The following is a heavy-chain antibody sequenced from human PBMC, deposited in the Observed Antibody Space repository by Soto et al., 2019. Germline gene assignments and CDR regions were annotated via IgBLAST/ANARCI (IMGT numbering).Heavy chain of an antibody. D-gene: IGHD3-10*02. CDR3: ARCSGSYSPYYYYYYMDV. V-gene: IGHV3-48*01. CDR1: GFTFSSYS. Sequence: GGSLRLSCAASGFTFSSYSMNWVRQATGKGLEWVSYISSSSSTIYYADSVKGRFTISRDNAKNSLYLQMNSLRAEDTAVYYCARCSGSYSPYYYYYYMDVWGKGTTVTVSS. CDR2: ISSSSSTI. J-gene: IGHJ6*03.